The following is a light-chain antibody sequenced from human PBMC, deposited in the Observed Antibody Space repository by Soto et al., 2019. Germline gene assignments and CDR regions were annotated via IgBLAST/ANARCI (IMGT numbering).Light chain of an antibody. CDR1: SSNIGAGSD. V-gene: IGLV1-40*01. CDR3: QSYDSSLSGYV. J-gene: IGLJ1*01. CDR2: GNN. Sequence: QSVLTQPPSVAGSPGQSGSISCTWSSSNIGAGSDVHWYQQLPGTAPKLLIYGNNNRPSGVPDRFSGSKSDTSASLAITGLQAEDEVDYYCQSYDSSLSGYVFGTGTKVTVL.